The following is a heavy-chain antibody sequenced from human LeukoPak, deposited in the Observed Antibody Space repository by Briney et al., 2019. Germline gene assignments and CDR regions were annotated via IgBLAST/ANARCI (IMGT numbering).Heavy chain of an antibody. CDR3: ARVMVRGYSYGYFDY. J-gene: IGHJ4*02. Sequence: SETLSLTCAVSGGSISSSNWWSWVRQPPGKGLEWIGEIYHSGSTNYNPSLKSRVTISVDKSKNQFSLKLSSVTAADTAVYYCARVMVRGYSYGYFDYWGQGTLVTVSS. D-gene: IGHD5-18*01. CDR2: IYHSGST. CDR1: GGSISSSNW. V-gene: IGHV4-4*02.